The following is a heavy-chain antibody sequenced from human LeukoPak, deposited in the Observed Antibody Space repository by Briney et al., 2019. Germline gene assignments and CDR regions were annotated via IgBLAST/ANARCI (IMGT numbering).Heavy chain of an antibody. D-gene: IGHD3-3*01. CDR1: GGSFSGYY. CDR3: ARGPPYYDFWSGYYWAFDI. CDR2: INHSGST. J-gene: IGHJ3*02. Sequence: SETLSLTCAVYGGSFSGYYWSWIRQPPGKWLEWIGEINHSGSTNYNPSLKSRVTISVDTSKNQFFLKLSSVTAGDKAVYYCARGPPYYDFWSGYYWAFDIWGQGTMVTVSS. V-gene: IGHV4-34*01.